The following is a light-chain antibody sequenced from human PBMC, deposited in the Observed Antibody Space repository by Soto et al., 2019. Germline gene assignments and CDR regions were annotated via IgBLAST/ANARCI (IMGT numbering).Light chain of an antibody. Sequence: ETMLTQSPATLSASPGEIVTLSCSATQSVTYNLAWYQQKPGQAPRLLIYGASTRATGIPARFSGRGSGTEITLTITSLQSEDFAVYYCQQYNNWPPLTFGGGTKVDIK. V-gene: IGKV3-15*01. CDR3: QQYNNWPPLT. CDR1: QSVTYN. CDR2: GAS. J-gene: IGKJ4*01.